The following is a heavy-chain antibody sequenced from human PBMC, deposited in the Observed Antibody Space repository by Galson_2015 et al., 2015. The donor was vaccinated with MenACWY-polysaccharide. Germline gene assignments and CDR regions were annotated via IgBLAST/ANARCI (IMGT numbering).Heavy chain of an antibody. V-gene: IGHV3-21*01. CDR2: ISSSGSYI. Sequence: EWVSVISSSGSYIYYADSVKGRFTISRDNAKNSLFLQMDSLRAEDTAVYYCARGMVTAIPYHFQHWGQGTLVTVSS. CDR3: ARGMVTAIPYHFQH. J-gene: IGHJ1*01. D-gene: IGHD2-21*02.